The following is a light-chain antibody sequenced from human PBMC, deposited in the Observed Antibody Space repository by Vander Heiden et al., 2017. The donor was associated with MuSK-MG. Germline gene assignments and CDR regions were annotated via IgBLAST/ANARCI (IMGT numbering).Light chain of an antibody. Sequence: GDRVTISCRASQNMNTFLNWFQQKPGKPPTLLIYGTSTLYSGVPSRFSGSGSGTDFTLTISRLQAEDFATYYCQQCDRTPITFGGGTRVEIK. CDR2: GTS. CDR3: QQCDRTPIT. V-gene: IGKV1-39*01. J-gene: IGKJ4*01. CDR1: QNMNTF.